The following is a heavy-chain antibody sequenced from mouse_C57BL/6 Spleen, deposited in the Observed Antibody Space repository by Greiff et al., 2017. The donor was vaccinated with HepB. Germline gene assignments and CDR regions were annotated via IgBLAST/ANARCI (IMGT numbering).Heavy chain of an antibody. CDR1: GYTFTSYW. CDR3: ARSYSNYGGWFAY. CDR2: IYPGSGST. Sequence: QVHVKQPGAELVKPGASVKMSCKASGYTFTSYWITWVKQRPGQGLEWIGDIYPGSGSTNYNEKFKSKATLTVDTSSSTAYMQLSSLTSEDSAVYYCARSYSNYGGWFAYWGQGTLVTVSA. J-gene: IGHJ3*01. D-gene: IGHD2-5*01. V-gene: IGHV1-55*01.